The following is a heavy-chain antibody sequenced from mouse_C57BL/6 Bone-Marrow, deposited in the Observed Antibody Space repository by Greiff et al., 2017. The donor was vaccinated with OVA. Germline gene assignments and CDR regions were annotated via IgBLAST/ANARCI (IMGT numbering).Heavy chain of an antibody. Sequence: EVQRVESGGGLVQPGGSLKLSCAASGFTFSDYYMYWVRQTPEKRLEWVAYISNGGGSTYYPDTVKGRFTISRDNAKNTLYLQMSRRKSEDTTMYYCARHAMDYWGQGTSVTVSS. CDR1: GFTFSDYY. CDR3: ARHAMDY. V-gene: IGHV5-12*01. CDR2: ISNGGGST. J-gene: IGHJ4*01.